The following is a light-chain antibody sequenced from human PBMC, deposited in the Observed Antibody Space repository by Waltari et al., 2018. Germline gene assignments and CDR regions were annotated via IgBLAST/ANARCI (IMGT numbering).Light chain of an antibody. CDR2: GVS. V-gene: IGLV2-14*01. CDR3: SSYTSSNTFV. J-gene: IGLJ1*01. CDR1: SSDVGGYEY. Sequence: QSALTQPASVSGSPGQSITISCTGTSSDVGGYEYVSWFQQHPGKAPKVMIYGVSNRPSGFSDRFSASKSGVTASLTISGLQAEDEADYYCSSYTSSNTFVFGTGTKVTVL.